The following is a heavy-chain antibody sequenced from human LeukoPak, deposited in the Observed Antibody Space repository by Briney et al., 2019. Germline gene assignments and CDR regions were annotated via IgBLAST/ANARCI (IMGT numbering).Heavy chain of an antibody. CDR3: ARDPNGGWLDWFDP. Sequence: SETLSLTCTVSGGSISSYYWSWIRQPPGKGLEWIGYIYYSGSTNYNPSLKSRVTISVDTSKNQFSLKLSSVTAADTAVYYCARDPNGGWLDWFDPWGQGTLVTVSS. CDR1: GGSISSYY. D-gene: IGHD5-12*01. CDR2: IYYSGST. J-gene: IGHJ5*02. V-gene: IGHV4-59*01.